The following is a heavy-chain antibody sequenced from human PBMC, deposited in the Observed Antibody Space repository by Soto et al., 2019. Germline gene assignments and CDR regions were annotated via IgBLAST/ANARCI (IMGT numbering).Heavy chain of an antibody. Sequence: QVQLQQWGAGLLKPSETLSLTCAVYGGSFSGYYWSWIRQPPGKGLEWIGEINHSGSTNYNPSLKSRVTISVDTSKNQFSLKLSSVTAADTAVYYCARLVVAAPVPYFDYWGQGTLVTVSS. V-gene: IGHV4-34*01. CDR2: INHSGST. CDR3: ARLVVAAPVPYFDY. D-gene: IGHD2-15*01. CDR1: GGSFSGYY. J-gene: IGHJ4*02.